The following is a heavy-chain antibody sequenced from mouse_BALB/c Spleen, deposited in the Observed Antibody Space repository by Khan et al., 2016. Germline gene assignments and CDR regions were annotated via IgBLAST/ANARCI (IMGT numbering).Heavy chain of an antibody. CDR3: AELWDGYFDV. D-gene: IGHD4-1*01. J-gene: IGHJ1*01. Sequence: VQLQQSGAERVKPGASVKLSCTASGFKIKDTFIYWVKQRPEQGLECIGRIDPAIGNTKYDPKFQGKATITADTSANTAYLQFSSLTSEDSAVYYCAELWDGYFDVWGAGTTVTVSS. V-gene: IGHV14-3*02. CDR2: IDPAIGNT. CDR1: GFKIKDTF.